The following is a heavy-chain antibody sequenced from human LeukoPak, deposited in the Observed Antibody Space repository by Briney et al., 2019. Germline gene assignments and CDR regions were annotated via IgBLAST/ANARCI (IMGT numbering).Heavy chain of an antibody. J-gene: IGHJ6*03. CDR3: ARVSGSYYLRDYYYYMDV. D-gene: IGHD1-26*01. V-gene: IGHV1-69*06. CDR1: GYTFSSYA. Sequence: SVKVSCKASGYTFSSYAISWVRQAPGQGLEWMGGIIPIFGTANYAQKFQGRVTITADKSTSTAYMELCSLRSEDTAVYYCARVSGSYYLRDYYYYMDVWGKGTTVTVSS. CDR2: IIPIFGTA.